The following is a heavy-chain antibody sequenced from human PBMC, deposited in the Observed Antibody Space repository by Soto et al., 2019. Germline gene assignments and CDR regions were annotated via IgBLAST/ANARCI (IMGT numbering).Heavy chain of an antibody. D-gene: IGHD2-2*01. CDR2: IYHSGST. V-gene: IGHV4-4*02. CDR3: ARLGAFYQAMDS. Sequence: ASETLSLTCAVSGGSISSSNWWCWVRQPPGKGLEWIGEIYHSGSTNYNPSLKSRVTISVDKSKNEVSLKLTSVTAADTAVYFCARLGAFYQAMDSWGQGTLVTVSS. J-gene: IGHJ1*01. CDR1: GGSISSSNW.